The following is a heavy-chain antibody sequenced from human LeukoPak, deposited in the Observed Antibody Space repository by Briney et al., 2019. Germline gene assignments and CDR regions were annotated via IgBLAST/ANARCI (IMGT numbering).Heavy chain of an antibody. CDR2: INHSGST. D-gene: IGHD3-16*01. CDR3: ARGGGDLLFDY. Sequence: KPSETLSLTCAVYGGSFSGYYWSWIRQPPGKGLEWIGEINHSGSTNYNPSLKSRVTISVDTSKNRFSLKLSSVTAADTAVYYCARGGGDLLFDYWGQGTLVTVSS. CDR1: GGSFSGYY. V-gene: IGHV4-34*01. J-gene: IGHJ4*02.